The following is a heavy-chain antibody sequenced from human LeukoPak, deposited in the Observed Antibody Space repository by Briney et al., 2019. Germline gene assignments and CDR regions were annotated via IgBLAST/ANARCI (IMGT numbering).Heavy chain of an antibody. V-gene: IGHV4-59*08. J-gene: IGHJ4*02. CDR3: ARHEQQWYGHWDY. D-gene: IGHD5-18*01. CDR1: GGSISSYY. Sequence: PSETLSLTCTVSGGSISSYYWSWIRQPPGKGLEWIGYIYYSGSTNYNPSLKSRVTISVDTSKNQFSLKLSSVTAADTAVYYCARHEQQWYGHWDYWGQGTLVTVSS. CDR2: IYYSGST.